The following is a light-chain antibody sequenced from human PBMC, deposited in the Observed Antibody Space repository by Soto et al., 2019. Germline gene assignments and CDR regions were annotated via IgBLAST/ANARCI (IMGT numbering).Light chain of an antibody. CDR3: VQRTTWPWP. CDR1: QSVSSH. J-gene: IGKJ1*01. V-gene: IGKV3-11*01. Sequence: EIVLTQSPGTLSLSPGERATLSCRASQSVSSHLAWYQQKPGQAPRLLIYDASNRATGIPARFSGSGSGTDFTLTINSLEPEDFAVYHCVQRTTWPWPCGQGSKVEIK. CDR2: DAS.